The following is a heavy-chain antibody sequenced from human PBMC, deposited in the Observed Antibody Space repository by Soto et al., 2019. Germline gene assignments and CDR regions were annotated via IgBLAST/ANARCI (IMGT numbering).Heavy chain of an antibody. CDR1: GFTVSQYG. CDR2: ISSSGSTF. J-gene: IGHJ6*04. V-gene: IGHV3-48*03. D-gene: IGHD3-3*01. CDR3: AALESGLSYHYYNMDV. Sequence: PGGSLRLSCVASGFTVSQYGMNWVRQATGKCLEWISYISSSGSTFFYADSVRGRFTVSRDNGQNSLFLQMNSLRVDDPGFSYCAALESGLSYHYYNMDVWGVGTTVTVSS.